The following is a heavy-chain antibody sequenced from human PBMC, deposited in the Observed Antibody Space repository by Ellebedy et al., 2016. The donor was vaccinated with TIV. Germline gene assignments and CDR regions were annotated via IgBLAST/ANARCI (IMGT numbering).Heavy chain of an antibody. Sequence: GSLRLSCAVYGGSFSGYYWSWIRQPPGKGLEWIGEINHSGSTNYNPSLKSRVTISVDTSKNQFSLKLSSVTAADTAVYYCARDRGSGVVDYWGQGTLVTVSS. D-gene: IGHD2-21*01. V-gene: IGHV4-34*01. CDR1: GGSFSGYY. CDR3: ARDRGSGVVDY. CDR2: INHSGST. J-gene: IGHJ4*02.